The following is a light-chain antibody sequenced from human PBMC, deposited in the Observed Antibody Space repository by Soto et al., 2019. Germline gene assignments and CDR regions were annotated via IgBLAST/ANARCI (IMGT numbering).Light chain of an antibody. CDR3: QKYNSAPLT. J-gene: IGKJ4*01. CDR2: AAS. Sequence: DIQMTQSPSSLSASVGDRVTITCRASQGISNYLAWYQQKTGKVPKLLIYAASTLQSGVPSRFSGSVSGTDFTLTISSLQPEEVATYYCQKYNSAPLTFDGVTKVEIK. CDR1: QGISNY. V-gene: IGKV1-27*01.